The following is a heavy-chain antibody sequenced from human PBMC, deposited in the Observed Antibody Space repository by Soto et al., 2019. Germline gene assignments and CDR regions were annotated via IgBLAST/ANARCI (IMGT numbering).Heavy chain of an antibody. J-gene: IGHJ6*02. Sequence: GASVKVSCKVSGYTLTELSMQWVRQAPGKGLEWMGGFDPEDGETIYAQKFQGRVTMTEDTSTDTAYMELSSLRSEDTAVYYCATGPGGYYYRYYYYGMDVWGQGTTVTVSS. CDR1: GYTLTELS. D-gene: IGHD3-22*01. CDR2: FDPEDGET. V-gene: IGHV1-24*01. CDR3: ATGPGGYYYRYYYYGMDV.